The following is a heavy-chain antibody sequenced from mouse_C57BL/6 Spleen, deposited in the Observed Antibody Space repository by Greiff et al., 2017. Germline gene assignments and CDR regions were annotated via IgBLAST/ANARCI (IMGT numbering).Heavy chain of an antibody. Sequence: EVQLQQSGAELVKPGASVKLSCTASGFNITDYSMHWVKQRTGQGLEWIGRFYPEDGRIKYAPKFQGKATITADISSNTAYLEVSSLTSGDTAVYYCGRGADYWGQGTTLTVSS. J-gene: IGHJ2*01. CDR2: FYPEDGRI. CDR3: GRGADY. V-gene: IGHV14-2*01. CDR1: GFNITDYS.